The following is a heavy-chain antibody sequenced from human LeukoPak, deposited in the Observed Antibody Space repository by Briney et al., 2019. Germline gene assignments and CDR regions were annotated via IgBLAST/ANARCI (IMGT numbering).Heavy chain of an antibody. V-gene: IGHV3-48*03. J-gene: IGHJ4*02. CDR3: ARAPAYDFWSGYYPRPFDY. CDR1: GFTFSSYE. D-gene: IGHD3-3*01. CDR2: ISSSGSTI. Sequence: GGALRLSCAAPGFTFSSYEMNSVRQAPGKGLEWVSYISSSGSTIYYADSVKGRFTISRDKAKNSLYLQMNSLRAEDTAVYYCARAPAYDFWSGYYPRPFDYWGQGTLVTGSS.